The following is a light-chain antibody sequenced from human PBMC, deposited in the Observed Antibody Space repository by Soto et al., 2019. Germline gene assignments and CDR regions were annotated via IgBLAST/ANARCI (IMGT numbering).Light chain of an antibody. CDR2: GTS. Sequence: EIFLTQSPATLSLSRGETATLSWRASPSVTNFLAWYRQKPGQAPRLLIYGTSIRATGIPDRFSGSGSGTDFTLTISRLEPEDCAVYYCQRYGGSPLLAFGQGTRLEIK. J-gene: IGKJ5*01. V-gene: IGKV3-20*01. CDR1: PSVTNF. CDR3: QRYGGSPLLA.